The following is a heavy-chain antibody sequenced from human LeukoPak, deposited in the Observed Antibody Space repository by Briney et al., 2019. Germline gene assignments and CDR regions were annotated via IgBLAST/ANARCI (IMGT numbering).Heavy chain of an antibody. V-gene: IGHV4-4*07. J-gene: IGHJ4*02. CDR1: GGSISSYY. CDR3: ARDSWAAADTTYFDY. Sequence: SETLSLTCTVSGGSISSYYWSWIRQPAGKGLEWIGRIYTSGSTNYNPSLKSRVTMSVDTSKNQFSLKLSSVTAADTAVYYCARDSWAAADTTYFDYWGQGTLVTVSS. CDR2: IYTSGST. D-gene: IGHD6-13*01.